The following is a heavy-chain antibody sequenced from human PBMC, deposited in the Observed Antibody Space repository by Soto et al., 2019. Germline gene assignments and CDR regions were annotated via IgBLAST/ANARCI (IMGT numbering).Heavy chain of an antibody. V-gene: IGHV1-69*12. J-gene: IGHJ4*02. CDR1: GGTFSSYA. CDR2: IIPIFGTA. CDR3: ARDRLADCSGGSCYSGSTSFDY. Sequence: QVQLVQSGAEVKKPGSSVKVSCKASGGTFSSYAISWVRQAPGQGLEWMGGIIPIFGTANYAQKFQGRVTINADESTSTAYMELSSLRSEDTDVYYCARDRLADCSGGSCYSGSTSFDYWGQGTLVTVSS. D-gene: IGHD2-15*01.